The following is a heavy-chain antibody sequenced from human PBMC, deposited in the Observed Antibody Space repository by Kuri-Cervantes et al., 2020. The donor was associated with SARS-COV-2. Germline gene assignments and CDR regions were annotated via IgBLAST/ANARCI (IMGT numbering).Heavy chain of an antibody. D-gene: IGHD6-13*01. V-gene: IGHV3-23*01. J-gene: IGHJ4*02. CDR2: ISDSGGST. CDR3: AKSMSIAAPASDY. Sequence: GESLKISCAASGFTFSSFGMSWVRQAPGKGLEWVSAISDSGGSTFYADSVKGRFTISRDNSKNTLYLQMNSLRADDTAVYYCAKSMSIAAPASDYWGQGTLVTVSS. CDR1: GFTFSSFG.